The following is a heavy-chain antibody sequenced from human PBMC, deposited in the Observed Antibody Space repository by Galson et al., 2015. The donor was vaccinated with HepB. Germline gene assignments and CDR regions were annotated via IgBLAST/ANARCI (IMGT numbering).Heavy chain of an antibody. D-gene: IGHD4-17*01. V-gene: IGHV7-4-1*02. Sequence: SVKVSCKASGYTFNKFALNWVRQAPGQGLEWMGWINTNTGNPTYAQAFTGRFVISLDTSLSTTYLQISSLKVEDTAVYYCAREITNYGSQGWFDPWGQGTLVTVSS. CDR2: INTNTGNP. J-gene: IGHJ5*02. CDR1: GYTFNKFA. CDR3: AREITNYGSQGWFDP.